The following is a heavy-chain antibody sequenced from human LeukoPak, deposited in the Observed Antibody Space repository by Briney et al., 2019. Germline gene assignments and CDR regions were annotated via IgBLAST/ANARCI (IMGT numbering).Heavy chain of an antibody. D-gene: IGHD2-15*01. J-gene: IGHJ4*02. Sequence: ASVKVSCKASGYTFTSYGISWVRQAPGQGLEWMGWISAYNGNTNYAQKLQGRVTMTTDTSTSTAYMELRSLRSDDTAVYYCAGGYCRGGSCYVLSYWGQGTLVTVSS. CDR1: GYTFTSYG. CDR3: AGGYCRGGSCYVLSY. CDR2: ISAYNGNT. V-gene: IGHV1-18*01.